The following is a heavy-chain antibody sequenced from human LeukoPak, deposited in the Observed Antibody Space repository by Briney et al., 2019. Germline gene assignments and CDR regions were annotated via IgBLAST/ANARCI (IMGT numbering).Heavy chain of an antibody. Sequence: PSETLSLTCAVSGGSLSNYSWHWIRQPPGKGLEWVGEINRSGRSSDNPSLKSRVAVSLDTSKNQFSLSLTSVTAADTAVYYCVRGHIAMVRGIIVNYYFYHYMDVWGRGTTVTVSS. J-gene: IGHJ6*03. CDR3: VRGHIAMVRGIIVNYYFYHYMDV. V-gene: IGHV4-34*01. CDR2: INRSGRS. D-gene: IGHD3-10*01. CDR1: GGSLSNYS.